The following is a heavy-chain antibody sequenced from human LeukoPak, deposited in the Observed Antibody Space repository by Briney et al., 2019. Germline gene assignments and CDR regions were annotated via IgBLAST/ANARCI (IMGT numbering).Heavy chain of an antibody. J-gene: IGHJ4*02. CDR3: SRGQGCAY. D-gene: IGHD2-8*01. CDR1: GFDFDNYW. Sequence: GGSLRLSCAASGFDFDNYWMTWVRQVPGKGLEWVANMNQDGSEQYYVDSVKGRFTISRDNGKKSLYLQMNSLRAEDTAVYYCSRGQGCAYWGQETLVTVSS. V-gene: IGHV3-7*04. CDR2: MNQDGSEQ.